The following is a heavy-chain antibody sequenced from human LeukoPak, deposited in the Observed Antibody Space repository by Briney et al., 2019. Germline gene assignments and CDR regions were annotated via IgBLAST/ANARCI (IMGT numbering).Heavy chain of an antibody. V-gene: IGHV3-23*01. CDR3: AKARDFWSGYSDFDY. Sequence: GVSLRLSCAASGFTFSSYAMSWVRQAPGKGLEWVSAISGSGGSTYYADSVKGRFTISRDNSKNTLYLQTNSLRAEDTAVYYCAKARDFWSGYSDFDYWGQGTLVTVSS. D-gene: IGHD3-3*01. CDR1: GFTFSSYA. J-gene: IGHJ4*02. CDR2: ISGSGGST.